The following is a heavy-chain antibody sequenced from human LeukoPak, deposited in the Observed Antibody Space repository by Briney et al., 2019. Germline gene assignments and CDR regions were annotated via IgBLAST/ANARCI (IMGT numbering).Heavy chain of an antibody. J-gene: IGHJ5*02. CDR2: IHTSGTT. CDR1: GDSISSGNYY. V-gene: IGHV4-61*02. Sequence: PSETLSLTCTVSGDSISSGNYYWTWIRLPAGKGLEWIGRIHTSGTTNYNPSLKSRVTISVGTSKNQFSLKLSSVTAADTAVYYCARDRYDFWSGYSRDNWFDPWGQGTLVTVSS. CDR3: ARDRYDFWSGYSRDNWFDP. D-gene: IGHD3-3*01.